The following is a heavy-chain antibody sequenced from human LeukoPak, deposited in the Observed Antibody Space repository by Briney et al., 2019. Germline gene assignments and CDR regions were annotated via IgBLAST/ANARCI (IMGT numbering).Heavy chain of an antibody. V-gene: IGHV3-23*01. D-gene: IGHD5-18*01. CDR1: GFTFSNYA. CDR3: ASRHTSMDYFDY. CDR2: VSGSGAST. Sequence: GGSLRLSCAASGFTFSNYAMTWVRQAPGKGLEWVSSVSGSGASTFYADSVKGRFTISRDNSKDTLYLQMNSPRAEDTAVYYCASRHTSMDYFDYWGQGALVTVSS. J-gene: IGHJ4*02.